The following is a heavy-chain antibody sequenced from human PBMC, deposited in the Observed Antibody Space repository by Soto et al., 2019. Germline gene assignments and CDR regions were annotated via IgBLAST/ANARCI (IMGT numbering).Heavy chain of an antibody. CDR2: VNSDGSAT. V-gene: IGHV3-74*01. CDR1: GFTFTNYW. CDR3: ARGGRGGFDY. J-gene: IGHJ4*02. D-gene: IGHD3-16*01. Sequence: AGGSLRLSCAASGFTFTNYWMHWVRQAPGKGLVWVSRVNSDGSATNYADSVKGRFTVSRDNAKNTLYLQTNSPRVEDTAIYYCARGGRGGFDYWGQGALVTASS.